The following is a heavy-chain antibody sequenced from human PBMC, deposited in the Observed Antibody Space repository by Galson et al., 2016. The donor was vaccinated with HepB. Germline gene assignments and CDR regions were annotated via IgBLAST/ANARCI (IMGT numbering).Heavy chain of an antibody. CDR2: ISSGGTT. CDR3: AKDAASYYYDSSAYYYDH. V-gene: IGHV3-23*01. CDR1: GFTFITYA. J-gene: IGHJ4*02. D-gene: IGHD3-22*01. Sequence: SLRLSCAASGFTFITYAMTWVRQAPGKGLEWVSSISSGGTTYYADPVKGRFTISRDNSRSTLYLHMTSLRAGDTAVYYCAKDAASYYYDSSAYYYDHWGQGTLVIVS.